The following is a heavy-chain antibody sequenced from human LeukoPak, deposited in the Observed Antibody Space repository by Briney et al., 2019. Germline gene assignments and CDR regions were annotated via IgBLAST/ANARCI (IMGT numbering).Heavy chain of an antibody. J-gene: IGHJ5*02. D-gene: IGHD2-2*01. Sequence: ASVKVSCKASGYAFTSYDINWVRQATGQGLEWMGWMRPNSGNTGYAQKFQGRVTMTRNTSISTACMELSSLRSEDTAVYYCARAPFCSSTGCFYWFDPWGQGTLVTVSS. CDR1: GYAFTSYD. V-gene: IGHV1-8*01. CDR2: MRPNSGNT. CDR3: ARAPFCSSTGCFYWFDP.